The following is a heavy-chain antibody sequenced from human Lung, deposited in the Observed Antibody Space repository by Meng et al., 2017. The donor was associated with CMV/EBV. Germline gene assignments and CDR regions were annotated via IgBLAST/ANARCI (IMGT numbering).Heavy chain of an antibody. CDR2: IYHSGNT. D-gene: IGHD2-2*01. CDR1: GASIGSENW. Sequence: SETLSLTCTVSGASIGSENWWSWVRQPPGKGLEWLGEIYHSGNTNYNPSLKSLISVSVDKSKDQFSLKLTSVIAADTAVYYCARGSAADDYFDYWGQGTLVTVSS. J-gene: IGHJ4*02. V-gene: IGHV4-4*02. CDR3: ARGSAADDYFDY.